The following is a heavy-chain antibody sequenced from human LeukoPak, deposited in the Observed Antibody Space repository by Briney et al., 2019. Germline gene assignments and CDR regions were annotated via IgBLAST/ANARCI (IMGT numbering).Heavy chain of an antibody. CDR3: ARSFGGLRYFDWSPHWYFDL. CDR1: GGSISSGSYY. Sequence: PSETLSLTCTVSGGSISSGSYYWSWIRQPAGKGLEWIGRIYTSGSTNYNPSLKSRVTISVDTSKNQFSLKLSSVTAADTAVYYCARSFGGLRYFDWSPHWYFDLWGRGTLVTVSS. D-gene: IGHD3-9*01. J-gene: IGHJ2*01. V-gene: IGHV4-61*02. CDR2: IYTSGST.